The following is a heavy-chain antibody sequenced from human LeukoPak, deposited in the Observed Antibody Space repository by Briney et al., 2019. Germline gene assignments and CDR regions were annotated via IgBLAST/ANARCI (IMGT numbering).Heavy chain of an antibody. J-gene: IGHJ3*02. CDR2: IYFSGNT. D-gene: IGHD3-10*01. CDR1: GDSIRSSAYY. V-gene: IGHV4-39*07. CDR3: ASSGLLWFGEPAVKNAFDI. Sequence: PSETLSLTCTVSGDSIRSSAYYWGWIRQPPGKGLQWIGSIYFSGNTDYNPSLKSRVTISIDTSKNQFSLKLSSVTAADTAVYYCASSGLLWFGEPAVKNAFDIWGQGTMVTVSS.